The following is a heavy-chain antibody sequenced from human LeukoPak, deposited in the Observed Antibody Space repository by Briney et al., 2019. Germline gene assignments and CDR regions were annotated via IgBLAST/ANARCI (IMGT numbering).Heavy chain of an antibody. J-gene: IGHJ4*02. CDR2: ISSGGTTI. D-gene: IGHD2-2*01. CDR3: PRGLVV. CDR1: GFTFSEFE. Sequence: GVSLRLSCAASGFTFSEFEMNWVRQAPGKGLEWVSDISSGGTTIFYADSVKGRFTISRDNAKNSLYLQMNSLRDEDTAIYYCPRGLVVWGQGALVTVS. V-gene: IGHV3-48*03.